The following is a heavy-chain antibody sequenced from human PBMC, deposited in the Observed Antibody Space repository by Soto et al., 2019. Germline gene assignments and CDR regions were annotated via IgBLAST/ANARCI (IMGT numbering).Heavy chain of an antibody. D-gene: IGHD3-3*01. J-gene: IGHJ4*02. CDR2: ISSSSSYI. CDR3: ARAPSMLRFLEWLADY. CDR1: GFTFSSYS. Sequence: GGSLRLSCAASGFTFSSYSMNWVRQAPGKGLEWVSSISSSSSYIYYADSVKGRFTISRDNAKNSLYLQMNSLRAEDTAVYYCARAPSMLRFLEWLADYWGQGNLVTVSS. V-gene: IGHV3-21*01.